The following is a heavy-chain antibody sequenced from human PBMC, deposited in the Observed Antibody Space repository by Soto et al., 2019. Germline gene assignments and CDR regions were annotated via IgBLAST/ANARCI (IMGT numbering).Heavy chain of an antibody. CDR1: GYTFTSYG. CDR3: ARGARGYCISTSCYAAYGMDV. D-gene: IGHD2-2*01. V-gene: IGHV1-18*01. CDR2: ISGYKDNA. Sequence: ASVKVSCKASGYTFTSYGISWVRQAPGQGLEWVGWISGYKDNANYAQKLQGRVTMTTDTSTSTAYMELRSLRSDDTAVYYCARGARGYCISTSCYAAYGMDVWGQGTTGTVSS. J-gene: IGHJ6*02.